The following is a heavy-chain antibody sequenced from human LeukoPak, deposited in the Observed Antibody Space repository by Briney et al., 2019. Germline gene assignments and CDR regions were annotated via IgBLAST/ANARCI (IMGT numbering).Heavy chain of an antibody. J-gene: IGHJ4*02. CDR2: INSNSGGT. CDR3: ARSPHILTGENFDY. V-gene: IGHV1-2*02. CDR1: GYTFTGYY. D-gene: IGHD3-9*01. Sequence: ASVKVSCKASGYTFTGYYMHWVRQAPGQGLEWMGWINSNSGGTNYAQKFQGRVTMTRDTSISTAYMELSRLRSDDTAVYYCARSPHILTGENFDYWGQGTLVTVSS.